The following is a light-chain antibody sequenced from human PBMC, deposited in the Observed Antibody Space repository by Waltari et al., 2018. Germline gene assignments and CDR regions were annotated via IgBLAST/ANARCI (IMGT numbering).Light chain of an antibody. V-gene: IGLV2-14*03. CDR1: SSDIGAYNY. CDR2: DVN. CDR3: CSFTSTSSWV. Sequence: HSALTQTASVSGSPGQSITISCTGTSSDIGAYNYVSWYQQHPGKAPKLIIFDVNNRPSGVSSRFAGSKSGNTASLTISGLQAEDEADFYCCSFTSTSSWVFGGGTMLTVL. J-gene: IGLJ3*02.